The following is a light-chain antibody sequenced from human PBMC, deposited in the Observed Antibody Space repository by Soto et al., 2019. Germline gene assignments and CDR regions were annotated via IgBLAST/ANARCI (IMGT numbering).Light chain of an antibody. Sequence: DIQMTQSPSSLSASIGDRVTITCRASQRISTYLNWYQQKPGKAPTLLIYAASSLQSGVPSTFSGSGSGTDFSLTISSLQPEDFATYFCQQSYSTPRTFGGGTTVDIK. CDR1: QRISTY. J-gene: IGKJ4*01. CDR3: QQSYSTPRT. V-gene: IGKV1-39*01. CDR2: AAS.